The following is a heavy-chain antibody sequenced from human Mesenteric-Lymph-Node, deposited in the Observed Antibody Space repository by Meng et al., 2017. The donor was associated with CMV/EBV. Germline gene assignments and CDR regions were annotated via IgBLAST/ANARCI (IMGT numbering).Heavy chain of an antibody. CDR2: ISSTSSYI. CDR3: ARDGNYYDSSGYNDY. V-gene: IGHV3-21*04. Sequence: GESLKISCAASGFTFSTYSMNWVRQAPGKGLEWVSSISSTSSYIYNADSVRGRFTISRDNAKNSLYLQMNSLRAEDTALYYCARDGNYYDSSGYNDYWGQGTLVTVSS. J-gene: IGHJ4*02. D-gene: IGHD3-22*01. CDR1: GFTFSTYS.